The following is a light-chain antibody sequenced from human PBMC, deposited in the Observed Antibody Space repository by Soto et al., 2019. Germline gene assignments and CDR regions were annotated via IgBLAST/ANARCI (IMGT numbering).Light chain of an antibody. CDR1: NSDIGSSNL. V-gene: IGLV2-23*02. CDR2: EVS. CDR3: CSYAGRRYVV. J-gene: IGLJ2*01. Sequence: QSALTQPASVSGYPGQSITISCTGTNSDIGSSNLVSWYQQHPGKATRLVIYEVSRGPSGVSNRFSGSKSGNTASLTISGLQAEDEADYYCCSYAGRRYVVFGGGTKVTVL.